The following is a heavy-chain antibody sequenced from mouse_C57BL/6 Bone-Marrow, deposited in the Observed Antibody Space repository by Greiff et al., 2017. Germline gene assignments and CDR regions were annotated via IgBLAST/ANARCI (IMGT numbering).Heavy chain of an antibody. CDR2: ISNGGGST. J-gene: IGHJ2*01. Sequence: EVKVVESGGGLVQPGGSLKLSCAASGFTFSDYYMYWVRQTPEKRLEWVAYISNGGGSTYYPDTVKGRFTISRDNAKNTLYLQMSRLKSEDTAMYYCAREGYSNYGGVYFDYWGQGTTLTVSS. V-gene: IGHV5-12*01. CDR1: GFTFSDYY. CDR3: AREGYSNYGGVYFDY. D-gene: IGHD2-5*01.